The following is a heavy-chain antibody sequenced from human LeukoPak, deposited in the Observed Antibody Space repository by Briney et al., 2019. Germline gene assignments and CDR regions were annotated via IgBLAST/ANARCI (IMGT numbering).Heavy chain of an antibody. CDR3: ARHVGYYDTTGNFRDY. D-gene: IGHD3-22*01. CDR1: GGSVSSSSYY. CDR2: MYYTGST. V-gene: IGHV4-39*01. Sequence: SETLSLTCTVTGGSVSSSSYYWGWIRQPPGKGLEWIGSMYYTGSTYYNPSLKSRVTISVDTSKNQFSLKLSSVTAADTAVYYCARHVGYYDTTGNFRDYWGQGTLVTVSS. J-gene: IGHJ4*02.